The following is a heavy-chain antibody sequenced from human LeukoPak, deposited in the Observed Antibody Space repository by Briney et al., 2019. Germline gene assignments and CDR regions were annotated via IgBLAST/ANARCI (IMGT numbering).Heavy chain of an antibody. Sequence: GVSEKVSCKASGYSLSSYDVNWVRQATGQCFFLMGWMNPNSGNTGYAQKFQGRVTITRNTSISTAYMDLSSLRSEDTAVYYCARTLAAAGRYDAFDIWDQGTMVTVSS. J-gene: IGHJ3*02. D-gene: IGHD6-13*01. V-gene: IGHV1-8*03. CDR3: ARTLAAAGRYDAFDI. CDR1: GYSLSSYD. CDR2: MNPNSGNT.